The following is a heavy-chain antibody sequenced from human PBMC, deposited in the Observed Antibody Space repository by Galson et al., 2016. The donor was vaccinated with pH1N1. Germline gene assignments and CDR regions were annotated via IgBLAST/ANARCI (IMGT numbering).Heavy chain of an antibody. D-gene: IGHD3-16*02. Sequence: SLRLSCAASGFTFSNYWMHWVRQVPGKGLEWVANIKEDGSETYYVDSVRGRFTISRDNAKNSLYLQTNSLRDEDTALYYCARAIGSRSADWGQGTLVTVSS. J-gene: IGHJ4*02. CDR1: GFTFSNYW. V-gene: IGHV3-7*01. CDR3: ARAIGSRSAD. CDR2: IKEDGSET.